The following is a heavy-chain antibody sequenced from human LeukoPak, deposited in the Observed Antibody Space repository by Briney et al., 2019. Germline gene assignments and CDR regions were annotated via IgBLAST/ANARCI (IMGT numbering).Heavy chain of an antibody. V-gene: IGHV5-51*01. D-gene: IGHD3-22*01. CDR1: GYSFTSYW. J-gene: IGHJ5*02. Sequence: GESLKISCKGSGYSFTSYWIGWVRQMPGKGLEGVGIIYPGDSDTRYSPSFQGQVTISADKSITTAYLQWSSLKASDTAMYSCARREDSSGYYYGTWGQGTLVTVSS. CDR3: ARREDSSGYYYGT. CDR2: IYPGDSDT.